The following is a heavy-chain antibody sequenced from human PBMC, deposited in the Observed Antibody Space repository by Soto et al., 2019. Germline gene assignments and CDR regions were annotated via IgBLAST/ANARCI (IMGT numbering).Heavy chain of an antibody. CDR1: GGSISSYY. CDR2: IYTSGST. Sequence: SETLSLTCTVSGGSISSYYWSWIRQPAGKGLEWIGRIYTSGSTNYNPSLKSRVTMSVDTSKNQFSLKLSSVTAADTAVYYCARQQLTRFGNNRFDPWGQGTLVTVSS. V-gene: IGHV4-4*07. D-gene: IGHD6-13*01. J-gene: IGHJ5*02. CDR3: ARQQLTRFGNNRFDP.